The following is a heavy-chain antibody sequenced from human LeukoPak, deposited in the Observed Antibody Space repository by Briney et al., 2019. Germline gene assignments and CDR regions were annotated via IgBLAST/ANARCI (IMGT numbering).Heavy chain of an antibody. CDR2: IYYSGST. V-gene: IGHV4-59*01. D-gene: IGHD2-2*01. J-gene: IGHJ6*03. CDR1: GGSISSYY. Sequence: PSETLSLTCTVPGGSISSYYWSWIRQPPGKGLEWIGYIYYSGSTNYNPSLKRQVPISVDKSKNQFSLKLSSVTAADTAVYYCARTPVGYCSSTSCRYYYYYMDVWGKGTTVTVSS. CDR3: ARTPVGYCSSTSCRYYYYYMDV.